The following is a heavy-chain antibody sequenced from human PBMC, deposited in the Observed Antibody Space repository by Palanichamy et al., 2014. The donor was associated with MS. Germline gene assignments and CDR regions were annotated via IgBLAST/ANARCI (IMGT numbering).Heavy chain of an antibody. V-gene: IGHV1-69*01. D-gene: IGHD2-8*02. CDR3: ARITGGDGMDV. Sequence: QVHLVQSGAEVKKPGSSVKVSCKAPGDSFNSYGFNWVRQAPGQGLEWMGGIIPLIGTVKYGQRFQGRVTISADDSTNTVNMELSSLTSGDTAVFYCARITGGDGMDVWGQGTPVIVS. J-gene: IGHJ6*02. CDR1: GDSFNSYG. CDR2: IIPLIGTV.